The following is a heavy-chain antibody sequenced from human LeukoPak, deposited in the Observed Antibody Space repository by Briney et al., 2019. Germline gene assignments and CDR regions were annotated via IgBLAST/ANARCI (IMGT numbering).Heavy chain of an antibody. CDR2: ISGSGGST. CDR1: GFTFSSYS. D-gene: IGHD6-19*01. Sequence: GGSLRLSCAASGFTFSSYSMNWVRQAPGKGLEWVSAISGSGGSTYYADSVKGRFAISRDNSKNTLYLQMNSLRAEDTAVYYCAKKAPWLVSGYFDYWGQGTLVTVSS. J-gene: IGHJ4*02. V-gene: IGHV3-23*01. CDR3: AKKAPWLVSGYFDY.